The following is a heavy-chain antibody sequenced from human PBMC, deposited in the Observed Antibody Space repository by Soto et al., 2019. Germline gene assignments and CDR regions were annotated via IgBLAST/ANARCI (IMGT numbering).Heavy chain of an antibody. V-gene: IGHV5-51*01. Sequence: HGESLRISCKGSGYSFTSYWIGWVRQMPGKGLEWMGIIYPGDSDTRYSPSFQGQVTISVDKSISTAYLQWSSLKASDTAMYYCARINDSFFDYWGQGTLVTGSS. D-gene: IGHD3-3*01. CDR3: ARINDSFFDY. CDR2: IYPGDSDT. J-gene: IGHJ4*02. CDR1: GYSFTSYW.